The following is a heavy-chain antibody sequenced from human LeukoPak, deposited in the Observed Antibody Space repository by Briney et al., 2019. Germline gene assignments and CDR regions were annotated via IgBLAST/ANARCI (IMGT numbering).Heavy chain of an antibody. D-gene: IGHD3-16*02. CDR2: FYSGGST. CDR1: GFTSSSNY. V-gene: IGHV3-53*01. CDR3: ARDRRTGRLGELSLDPCFDY. Sequence: GGSLRLSCAASGFTSSSNYMSWARQAPGKGLEWASVFYSGGSTYYADSVKGRFTISRDNSKNTLYLQMNSLRAEDTAVYYCARDRRTGRLGELSLDPCFDYWGQGTLVTVSS. J-gene: IGHJ4*02.